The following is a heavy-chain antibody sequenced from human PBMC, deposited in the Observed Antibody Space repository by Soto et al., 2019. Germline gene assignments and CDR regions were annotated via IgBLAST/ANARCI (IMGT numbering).Heavy chain of an antibody. Sequence: QVQLQQWGAGLLKPSETLSLTCAVYGGSFSGYYWSWIRQPPGKGLEWIGEINHSGSTNYNPSLKSRVTISVDTSKNQFSLKLSSVTAADTALYYCARGGSSSWYGYYYYYGMDVWGQGTTVTVSS. D-gene: IGHD6-13*01. CDR1: GGSFSGYY. CDR2: INHSGST. J-gene: IGHJ6*02. CDR3: ARGGSSSWYGYYYYYGMDV. V-gene: IGHV4-34*01.